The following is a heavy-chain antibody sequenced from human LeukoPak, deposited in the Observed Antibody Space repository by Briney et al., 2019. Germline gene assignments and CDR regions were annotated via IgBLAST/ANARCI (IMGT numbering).Heavy chain of an antibody. Sequence: GGSLRLSCAASGFTFSSYGMSWVRQAPGKGLEWVSAISGSGGFTYYADSVKGRFTISRDNSKNTLYLQMNSLRAEDTAVYYCAKDRFGCSSTGCYSLDYWGQGTLVTVSS. V-gene: IGHV3-23*01. CDR2: ISGSGGFT. CDR1: GFTFSSYG. D-gene: IGHD2-2*01. J-gene: IGHJ4*02. CDR3: AKDRFGCSSTGCYSLDY.